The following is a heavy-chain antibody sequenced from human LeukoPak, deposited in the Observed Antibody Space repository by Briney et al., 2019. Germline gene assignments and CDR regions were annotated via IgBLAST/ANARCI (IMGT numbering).Heavy chain of an antibody. CDR1: GFSFTSFW. Sequence: GESLKISCKGSGFSFTSFWFGWVRQMPGKGLEWMGIVHPGDSDIRYTPSFQGQVSISADKSTSTAFLHWSSLMASDTAMYYCARHFHGSGSAAFDIWGQGTMVTVSS. J-gene: IGHJ3*02. V-gene: IGHV5-51*01. CDR2: VHPGDSDI. D-gene: IGHD3-10*01. CDR3: ARHFHGSGSAAFDI.